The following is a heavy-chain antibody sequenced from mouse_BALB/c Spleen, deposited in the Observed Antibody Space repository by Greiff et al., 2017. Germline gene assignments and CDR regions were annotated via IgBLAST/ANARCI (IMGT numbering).Heavy chain of an antibody. J-gene: IGHJ4*01. CDR1: GYTFTSYV. V-gene: IGHV1-14*01. CDR3: ARGDYHYAMDY. D-gene: IGHD2-4*01. Sequence: VQLKESGPELVKPGASVKMSCKASGYTFTSYVMHWVKQKPGQGLEWIGYINPYNDGTKYNEKFKGKATLTSDKSSSTAYMELSSLTSEDSAVYYCARGDYHYAMDYWGQGTSVTVSS. CDR2: INPYNDGT.